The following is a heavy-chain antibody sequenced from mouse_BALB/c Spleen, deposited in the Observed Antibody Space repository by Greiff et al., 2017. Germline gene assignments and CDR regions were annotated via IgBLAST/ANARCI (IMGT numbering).Heavy chain of an antibody. CDR1: GFTFSSFG. CDR3: ASHYCNGSSSFDY. CDR2: ISSGSSTI. Sequence: EVQVVESGGGLVQPGGSRKLSCAASGFTFSSFGMHWVRQAPEKGLEWVAYISSGSSTIYYAATVKGRFTISKDNPKNTLFLQMTSLRSEDTAMYYCASHYCNGSSSFDYWGQGTTLTVSS. J-gene: IGHJ2*01. D-gene: IGHD1-1*01. V-gene: IGHV5-17*02.